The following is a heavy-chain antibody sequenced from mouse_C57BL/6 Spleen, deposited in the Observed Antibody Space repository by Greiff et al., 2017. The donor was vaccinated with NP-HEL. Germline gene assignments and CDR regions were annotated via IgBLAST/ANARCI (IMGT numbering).Heavy chain of an antibody. Sequence: QVQLKESGPELVKPGASVKISCKASGYSFTSYYIHWVKQRPGQGLEWIGWIYPGSGNTKYNEKFKGKATLTADTSSSTAYMQLSSLTSEDSAVYYCARYYYGSIYYFDYWGQGTTLTVSS. CDR2: IYPGSGNT. J-gene: IGHJ2*01. V-gene: IGHV1-66*01. CDR1: GYSFTSYY. D-gene: IGHD1-1*01. CDR3: ARYYYGSIYYFDY.